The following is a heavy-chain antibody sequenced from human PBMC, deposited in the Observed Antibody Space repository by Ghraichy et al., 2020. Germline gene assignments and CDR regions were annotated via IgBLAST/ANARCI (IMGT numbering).Heavy chain of an antibody. V-gene: IGHV4-39*01. CDR3: ARLHYDRGYFDY. Sequence: SETLSLTCTVSGGSISSSSYYWGWIRQPPGKGLEWIGSIYYSGSTYYNPSLKSRVTISVDTSKNQFSLKLSSVTAADTAVYYCARLHYDRGYFDYWGQGTLVTVSS. J-gene: IGHJ4*02. D-gene: IGHD3-22*01. CDR1: GGSISSSSYY. CDR2: IYYSGST.